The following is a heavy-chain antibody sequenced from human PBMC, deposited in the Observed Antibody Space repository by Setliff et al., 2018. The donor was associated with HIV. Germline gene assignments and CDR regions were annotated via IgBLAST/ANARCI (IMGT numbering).Heavy chain of an antibody. CDR2: IYHSGST. V-gene: IGHV4-38-2*01. J-gene: IGHJ6*03. CDR1: GYSISSGYY. CDR3: ARGRSRWTYYNYYYMDV. D-gene: IGHD6-13*01. Sequence: PSETLSLTCAVSGYSISSGYYWGWIRQPPGKGLEWIRSIYHSGSTYYNPSLKSRVTISVDTSKNQFSLKLSSVTAADTAVYYCARGRSRWTYYNYYYMDVWGKGTTVTVSS.